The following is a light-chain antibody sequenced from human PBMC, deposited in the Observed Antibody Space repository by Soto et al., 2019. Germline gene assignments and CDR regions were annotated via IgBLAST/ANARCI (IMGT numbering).Light chain of an antibody. Sequence: EIVMTQSPDTLSVSPGDGSTLSCRPRQNVSRNVAWYQQKPGQAPRLLIYGGSTRVTGIPARFSGSGSGTEFTLTISSLPSEDFAVYYCQQYNNWPPVRTFGQGTKVEIK. J-gene: IGKJ1*01. CDR1: QNVSRN. V-gene: IGKV3-15*01. CDR2: GGS. CDR3: QQYNNWPPVRT.